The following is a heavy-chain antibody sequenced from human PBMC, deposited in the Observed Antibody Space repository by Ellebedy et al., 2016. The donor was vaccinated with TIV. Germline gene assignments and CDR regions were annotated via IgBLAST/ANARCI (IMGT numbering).Heavy chain of an antibody. CDR3: ARENRDYYDSAHFDY. CDR1: GFPFSTYD. Sequence: GGSLRLSCTASGFPFSTYDIHWVRQAPGKGLEWVAVIWSDASNSFYADSVKGRFTVSRDNVRNTIYLQMNSLSAEDTAVYYCARENRDYYDSAHFDYWGQGTLVTVSS. D-gene: IGHD3-10*01. CDR2: IWSDASNS. J-gene: IGHJ4*02. V-gene: IGHV3-33*08.